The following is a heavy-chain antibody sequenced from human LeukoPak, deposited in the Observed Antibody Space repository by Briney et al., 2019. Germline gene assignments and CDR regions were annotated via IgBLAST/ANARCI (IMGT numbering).Heavy chain of an antibody. CDR3: ARSFDRRDGYNSDAFDI. CDR2: IYYSGST. J-gene: IGHJ3*02. Sequence: PSETLSLTCTVSGGSISSYYWSWIRQPPGKGLEWIGYIYYSGSTNYNPPLKSRVTISVDTSKNQFSLKLSSVTAADTAVYYCARSFDRRDGYNSDAFDIWGQGTMVTVSS. D-gene: IGHD5-24*01. V-gene: IGHV4-59*01. CDR1: GGSISSYY.